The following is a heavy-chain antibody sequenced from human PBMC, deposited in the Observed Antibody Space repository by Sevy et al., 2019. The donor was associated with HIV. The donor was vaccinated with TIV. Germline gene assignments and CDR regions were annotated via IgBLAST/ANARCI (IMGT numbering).Heavy chain of an antibody. V-gene: IGHV3-23*01. D-gene: IGHD6-13*01. Sequence: GGSLRLSCAASGFTFSSYAMSWVRQAPGKGLEWVSAISGSGGSTYYADSVKGRFTISRDNSKNTLSLQMNSLRAEDTAVYYCAKPGHSSCREAVPYYFDYWGQGTLVTVSS. CDR3: AKPGHSSCREAVPYYFDY. CDR1: GFTFSSYA. CDR2: ISGSGGST. J-gene: IGHJ4*02.